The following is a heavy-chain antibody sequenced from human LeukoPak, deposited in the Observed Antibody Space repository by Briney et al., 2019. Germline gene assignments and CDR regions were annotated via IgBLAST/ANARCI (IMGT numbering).Heavy chain of an antibody. D-gene: IGHD3-10*01. J-gene: IGHJ3*02. CDR3: ARIIGHVGFGEGTKDAFDI. CDR2: IYPGDSDT. V-gene: IGHV5-51*01. CDR1: GYSFTSYW. Sequence: GESLKISCKGSGYSFTSYWIGWVRQMPGKGLEWMGIIYPGDSDTRYSPSFQGQVTISADKSISTAYLQWSSLKASDTAMYYCARIIGHVGFGEGTKDAFDIWGQGTMVTVSS.